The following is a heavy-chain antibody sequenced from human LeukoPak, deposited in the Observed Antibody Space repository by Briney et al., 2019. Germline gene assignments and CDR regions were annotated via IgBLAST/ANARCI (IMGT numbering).Heavy chain of an antibody. D-gene: IGHD5-12*01. Sequence: SETLSLTCAVYGGSFSGYYWSWIRQPPGKGLEWIGEINHSGSTNYNPSLKSRVTMSVDTSKNQFSLKLSSVTAADTAVYYCVRYSGYEEMDVWGKGTTVTVSS. CDR2: INHSGST. J-gene: IGHJ6*04. V-gene: IGHV4-34*01. CDR1: GGSFSGYY. CDR3: VRYSGYEEMDV.